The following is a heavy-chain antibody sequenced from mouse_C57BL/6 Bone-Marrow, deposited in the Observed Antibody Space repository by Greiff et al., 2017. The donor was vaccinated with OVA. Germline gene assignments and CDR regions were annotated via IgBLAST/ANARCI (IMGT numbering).Heavy chain of an antibody. J-gene: IGHJ1*03. Sequence: EVMLVESGAGLVKPGESVKLSCTASGFYIKDYYMHWVKQRTEQGLEWIGRIDPEGGETKYAPKFQGKATTTADTTSNNAYLQLSSLAYKATAVYYCSKPYGSYWYFDDWGKGTTVTVSS. CDR3: SKPYGSYWYFDD. D-gene: IGHD1-1*01. CDR1: GFYIKDYY. V-gene: IGHV14-2*01. CDR2: IDPEGGET.